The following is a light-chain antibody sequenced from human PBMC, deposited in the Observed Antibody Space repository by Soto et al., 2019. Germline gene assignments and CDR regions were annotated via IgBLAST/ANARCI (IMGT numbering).Light chain of an antibody. V-gene: IGLV1-40*01. CDR1: SSNIGAGYD. CDR2: GNS. Sequence: QSVLTQPPSVSGAPGQRVTISCTGSSSNIGAGYDVHWYQQLPGTAPKLLIYGNSNRPSGVPDRFSGSKSGTSASLAITGLQAEDEADYYCQSYDRSGGVFGGGTQLTVL. J-gene: IGLJ2*01. CDR3: QSYDRSGGV.